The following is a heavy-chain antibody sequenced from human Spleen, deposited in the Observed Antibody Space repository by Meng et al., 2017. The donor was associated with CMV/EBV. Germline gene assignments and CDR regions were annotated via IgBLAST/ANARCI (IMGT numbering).Heavy chain of an antibody. CDR3: ARTPRPHYDSSGDFFYYGLDV. Sequence: GESLKISCGASGFNFSDYYMTWIRQAPGKGLEWVSYISRSGTTIRSADSAKGRFTISRDKAKNSVFLQMSSLRVEDTAVYFCARTPRPHYDSSGDFFYYGLDVWGQGTTVTVSS. CDR2: ISRSGTTI. CDR1: GFNFSDYY. D-gene: IGHD3-22*01. V-gene: IGHV3-11*01. J-gene: IGHJ6*02.